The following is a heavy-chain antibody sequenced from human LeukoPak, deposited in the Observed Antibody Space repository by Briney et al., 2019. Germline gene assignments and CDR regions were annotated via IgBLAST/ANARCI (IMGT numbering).Heavy chain of an antibody. Sequence: SETLSLTCTVSGDSIRSSSHYWGWIRQPPGKGLEWIASIYYSGNTNYNPSLKSRVTISLDPSKTQFSLKLTSVTAADTAVYYCARQQLAPASYYYSAMDVWGQGPRSPSP. CDR2: IYYSGNT. J-gene: IGHJ6*02. D-gene: IGHD6-13*01. V-gene: IGHV4-39*01. CDR1: GDSIRSSSHY. CDR3: ARQQLAPASYYYSAMDV.